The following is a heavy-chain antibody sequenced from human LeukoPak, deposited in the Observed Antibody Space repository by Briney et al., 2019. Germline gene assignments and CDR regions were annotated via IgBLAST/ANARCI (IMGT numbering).Heavy chain of an antibody. V-gene: IGHV3-23*01. CDR1: GFTFSSYA. J-gene: IGHJ4*02. D-gene: IGHD3-16*02. CDR2: ISDTGGST. CDR3: AKDFSTDDYLWGSYRAFDY. Sequence: PGGSLRLSYAASGFTFSSYAMTWVRQAPGKGLEWVSTISDTGGSTYYADSVKGRFTISRDNSKNTLYLQMNSLRAEDTAVYFCAKDFSTDDYLWGSYRAFDYWGQGTLVTVSS.